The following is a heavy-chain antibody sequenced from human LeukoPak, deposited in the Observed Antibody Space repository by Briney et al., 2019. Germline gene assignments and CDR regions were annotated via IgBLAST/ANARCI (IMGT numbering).Heavy chain of an antibody. D-gene: IGHD3-16*01. V-gene: IGHV4-34*01. CDR1: GGSFSGYY. CDR3: ARGKTLGWFDP. J-gene: IGHJ5*02. CDR2: INHSGST. Sequence: PSETLSLTCAVYGGSFSGYYWSWIRQPPGKGLEWIGEINHSGSTNYNPSLKSRVTISVDTSKNQFSLKLSSVTAADTAVYYCARGKTLGWFDPWGQGTLVTVSS.